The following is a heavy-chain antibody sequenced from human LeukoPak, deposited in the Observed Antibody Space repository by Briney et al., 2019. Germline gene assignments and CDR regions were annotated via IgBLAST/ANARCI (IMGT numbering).Heavy chain of an antibody. D-gene: IGHD3-22*01. Sequence: SQTLSLTCTVSGGSISSGGYYWSWIRQHPGKGLEWVGNIYYSGSTYYNPSLKSRVTISVDTSKNQFSLKLSSVTAADTAVYYCAREMINQYIWFDPWGQGTLVTVSS. CDR1: GGSISSGGYY. CDR2: IYYSGST. J-gene: IGHJ5*02. CDR3: AREMINQYIWFDP. V-gene: IGHV4-31*03.